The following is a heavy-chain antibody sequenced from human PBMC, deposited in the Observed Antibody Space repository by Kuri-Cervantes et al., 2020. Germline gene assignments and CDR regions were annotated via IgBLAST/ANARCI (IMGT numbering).Heavy chain of an antibody. V-gene: IGHV1-2*02. J-gene: IGHJ6*02. CDR3: ARVDCSSTSCYESYYYGMDV. CDR1: GYTFTSYG. D-gene: IGHD2-2*01. Sequence: ASVKVSCKASGYTFTSYGISWVRQAPGQGLEWMGWINPNSGGTSYAQKFQGRVTMTRDTSISTAYMELSRLRSDDTAVYHCARVDCSSTSCYESYYYGMDVWGQGTTVTVSS. CDR2: INPNSGGT.